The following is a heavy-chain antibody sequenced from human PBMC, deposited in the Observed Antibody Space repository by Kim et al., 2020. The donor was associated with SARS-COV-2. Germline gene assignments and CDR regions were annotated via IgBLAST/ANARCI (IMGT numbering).Heavy chain of an antibody. V-gene: IGHV4-31*03. Sequence: SETLSLTCTVSGGSISSGGYYWSWIRQHPGKGLEWIGYIYYSGSTYYNPSLKSRVTISVDTSKNQFSLKLSSVTAADTAVYYCARAQPYGDKGGRLYYYYYGMDVWGQGTTVTVSS. J-gene: IGHJ6*02. CDR2: IYYSGST. D-gene: IGHD4-17*01. CDR1: GGSISSGGYY. CDR3: ARAQPYGDKGGRLYYYYYGMDV.